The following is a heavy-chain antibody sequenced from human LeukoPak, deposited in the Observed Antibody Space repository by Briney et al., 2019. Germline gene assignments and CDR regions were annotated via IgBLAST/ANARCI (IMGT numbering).Heavy chain of an antibody. CDR2: IIGSGGST. J-gene: IGHJ6*02. Sequence: GGSLRLSCAASGFTLTNYAMTWVRQAPGKGLEWVSGIIGSGGSTFYADSVKGRFTISRDNSKNTLYLQMNSLRAEDTAVYYCAKDRVVTGGHYYYYGMDVWGQGTTVTVSS. D-gene: IGHD4-23*01. CDR3: AKDRVVTGGHYYYYGMDV. V-gene: IGHV3-23*01. CDR1: GFTLTNYA.